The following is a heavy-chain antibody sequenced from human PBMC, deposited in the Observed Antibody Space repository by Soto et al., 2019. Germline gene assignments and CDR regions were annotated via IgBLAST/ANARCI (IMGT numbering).Heavy chain of an antibody. CDR3: ARAMTALEVDY. V-gene: IGHV1-69*02. Sequence: QVQLVQSGAEVKKPGSSVKVSCKASGGTFSSYTVSWVRQAPGQGLEWMGRIIPILGIANYAQKFQGRVTITADKSTSTAYMELSSLRSEDTAVYYCARAMTALEVDYWGQGTLVTVSS. CDR1: GGTFSSYT. D-gene: IGHD2-2*01. CDR2: IIPILGIA. J-gene: IGHJ4*02.